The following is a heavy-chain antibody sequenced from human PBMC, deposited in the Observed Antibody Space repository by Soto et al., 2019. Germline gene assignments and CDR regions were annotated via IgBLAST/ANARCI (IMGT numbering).Heavy chain of an antibody. J-gene: IGHJ6*02. CDR2: ISPNSGDS. CDR1: GYTFTGYY. CDR3: ARDVGYCTGTSCHNYYALGV. V-gene: IGHV1-2*02. Sequence: ASVKVSCKASGYTFTGYYMHWVRQAPGQGLEWMAWISPNSGDSKYAQKFQDRVTVTRDTSISTAYMEMSRLRSDDTAVYYCARDVGYCTGTSCHNYYALGVWGQGTTVTVS. D-gene: IGHD2-8*02.